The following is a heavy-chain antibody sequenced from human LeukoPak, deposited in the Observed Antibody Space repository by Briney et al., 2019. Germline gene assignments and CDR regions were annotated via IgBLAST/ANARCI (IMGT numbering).Heavy chain of an antibody. D-gene: IGHD5-18*01. J-gene: IGHJ4*02. Sequence: ASETLSLTCTVSGGSVSSGSYYWGWIRQPPGKGLEWIGTIYYTGSTYYNPSLKSRVTISVDTSKNQFSLKLSSVTAADTAVYYCARHLYGYSLSYIDYWGQGTLVTVSS. CDR2: IYYTGST. CDR1: GGSVSSGSYY. V-gene: IGHV4-39*01. CDR3: ARHLYGYSLSYIDY.